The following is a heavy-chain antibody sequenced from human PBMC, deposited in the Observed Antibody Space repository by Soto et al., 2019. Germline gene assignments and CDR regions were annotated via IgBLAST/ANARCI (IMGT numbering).Heavy chain of an antibody. CDR2: IYYSGST. CDR1: GGSISSYY. D-gene: IGHD3-16*02. CDR3: ARDRPRSPYYDYVWGSYRWKGAYYYYYGMDV. V-gene: IGHV4-59*01. Sequence: SETLSLTCTVSGGSISSYYWSWIRQPPGKGLEWIGYIYYSGSTNYNPSLKSRVTISVDTSKNQFSLKLSSVTAAYTAVYYCARDRPRSPYYDYVWGSYRWKGAYYYYYGMDVWGQGTTVTVSS. J-gene: IGHJ6*02.